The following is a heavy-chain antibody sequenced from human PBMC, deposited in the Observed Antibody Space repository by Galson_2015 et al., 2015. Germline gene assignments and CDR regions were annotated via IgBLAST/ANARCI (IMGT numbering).Heavy chain of an antibody. D-gene: IGHD5-18*01. Sequence: SVKVSCKASGYTFTSYAMHWVRQAPGQRLEWMGWINAGNGNTKYSQKFQGRVTITRDTSASTAYMELSSLRSEDTAVYYCARDLKRGGYSYDYYYYGMDVWGQGTTVTVSS. CDR3: ARDLKRGGYSYDYYYYGMDV. CDR2: INAGNGNT. CDR1: GYTFTSYA. J-gene: IGHJ6*02. V-gene: IGHV1-3*01.